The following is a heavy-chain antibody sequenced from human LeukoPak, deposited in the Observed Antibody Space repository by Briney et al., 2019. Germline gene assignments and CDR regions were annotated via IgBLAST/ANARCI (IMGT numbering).Heavy chain of an antibody. CDR2: ISGSGGST. CDR3: AKGTRGYSYGSIDY. D-gene: IGHD5-18*01. J-gene: IGHJ4*02. V-gene: IGHV3-23*01. CDR1: GFTFSSYA. Sequence: GGSLRLSCAASGFTFSSYAMGWVRQAPGKGLEWVSAISGSGGSTYYADSVKGRFTISRDNSKNTLYLQMNSLRAEDTAVYYCAKGTRGYSYGSIDYWGQGTLVTVSS.